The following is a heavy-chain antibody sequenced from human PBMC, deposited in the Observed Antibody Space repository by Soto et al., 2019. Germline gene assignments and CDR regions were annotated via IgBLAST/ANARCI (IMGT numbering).Heavy chain of an antibody. CDR3: AGGRLSYYGSGSYLVYYGMDV. CDR1: GGSFSGYY. V-gene: IGHV4-34*01. Sequence: SETLSLTCAVYGGSFSGYYWSWIRQPPGKGLEWIGEINHSGSTNYNPSLKSRVTISVDTSKNQFSLKLSSVTAADTAVYYCAGGRLSYYGSGSYLVYYGMDVWGQGTTVTVSS. D-gene: IGHD3-10*01. J-gene: IGHJ6*02. CDR2: INHSGST.